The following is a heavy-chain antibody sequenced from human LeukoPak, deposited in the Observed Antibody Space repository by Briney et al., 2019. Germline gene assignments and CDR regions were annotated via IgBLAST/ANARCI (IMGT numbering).Heavy chain of an antibody. V-gene: IGHV4-39*01. CDR1: GGSISSGGYS. CDR3: ARQTGSGLFILP. J-gene: IGHJ4*02. D-gene: IGHD3/OR15-3a*01. Sequence: PSETLSLTCAVSGGSISSGGYSWSWIRQPPGMGLEWIGSIYYTGNTYYNASLKSQVSISIDTSKNQFSLKLTSVTAADTAVYYCARQTGSGLFILPGGQGTLVTVSS. CDR2: IYYTGNT.